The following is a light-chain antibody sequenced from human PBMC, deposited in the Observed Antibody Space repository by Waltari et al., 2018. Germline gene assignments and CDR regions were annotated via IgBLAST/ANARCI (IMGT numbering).Light chain of an antibody. V-gene: IGLV2-14*01. CDR3: ISYTSSGTYV. CDR1: SSAVGGYNY. J-gene: IGLJ1*01. Sequence: QSALTQPASVSGSPGQSIAFSCPGPSSAVGGYNYVSWYQQHPGKAPKLMIYDVTKRPSGISNRFSGSKSGYTASLTISGLQAEDEADYYCISYTSSGTYVFGTGTKVTVL. CDR2: DVT.